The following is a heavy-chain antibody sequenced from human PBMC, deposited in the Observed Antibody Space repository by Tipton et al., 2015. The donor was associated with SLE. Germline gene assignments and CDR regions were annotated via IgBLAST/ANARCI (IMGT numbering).Heavy chain of an antibody. CDR1: GGSISSGSYY. J-gene: IGHJ4*02. D-gene: IGHD3-3*01. V-gene: IGHV4-61*09. CDR2: IYTSGST. Sequence: LRLSCTVSGGSISSGSYYWSWIRQPAGKGLEWIGYIYTSGSTNYNPSLKSRVTISVDTSKNQFSLKLSSVTAADTAVYYCAREVYDFWSGYPFDYWGQGTLVTVSS. CDR3: AREVYDFWSGYPFDY.